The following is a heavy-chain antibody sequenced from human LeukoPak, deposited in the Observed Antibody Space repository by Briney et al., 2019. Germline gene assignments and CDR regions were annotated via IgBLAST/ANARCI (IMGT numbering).Heavy chain of an antibody. V-gene: IGHV3-48*03. Sequence: GGSLRLSYVVSGFTLSSYEINWVRPAPGKGLEWVSYISVSGSTIYYADAVKGRFTISRDNAKNSLYLQMNSLGAEDTAVYYCARRFYASDSWGQGTLVTVSS. CDR2: ISVSGSTI. CDR3: ARRFYASDS. D-gene: IGHD3-16*01. J-gene: IGHJ4*02. CDR1: GFTLSSYE.